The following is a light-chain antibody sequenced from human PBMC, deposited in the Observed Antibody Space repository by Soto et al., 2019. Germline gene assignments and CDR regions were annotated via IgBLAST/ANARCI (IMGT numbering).Light chain of an antibody. CDR2: EVN. CDR1: RSDIGESNF. J-gene: IGLJ1*01. V-gene: IGLV2-14*01. Sequence: QSVLTQPASVSGSPGQSVTISCTGPRSDIGESNFISWYQQSPGKAPRLLIYEVNNRPSGVSRRFSGSKAGNTASLTISGLLEDDEADYFCASFRSGTILVFGSGTKVT. CDR3: ASFRSGTILV.